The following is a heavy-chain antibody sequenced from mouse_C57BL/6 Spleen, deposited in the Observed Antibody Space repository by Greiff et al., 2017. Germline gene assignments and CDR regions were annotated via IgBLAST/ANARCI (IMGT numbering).Heavy chain of an antibody. Sequence: QVQLKQPGAELVMPGASVKLSCKASGYTFTSYWLHWVKPRPGQGLEWLGEIDPSDSYTNSNQKFKGKSTLTVDKSSSTAYMQLSSLTSEDSAGYYCARGGGYGSSYGFAYWGQGTLVTVSA. CDR2: IDPSDSYT. CDR3: ARGGGYGSSYGFAY. D-gene: IGHD1-1*01. CDR1: GYTFTSYW. J-gene: IGHJ3*01. V-gene: IGHV1-69*01.